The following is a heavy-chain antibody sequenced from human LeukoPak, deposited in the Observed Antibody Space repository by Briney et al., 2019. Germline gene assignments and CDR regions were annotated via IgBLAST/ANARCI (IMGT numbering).Heavy chain of an antibody. Sequence: GGSLRLSCAASGFTFSSYWMTWFRQAPGRGLEWVANIKKDGSQKYYVDSVKGRFTISRDNAKSSLYLQMNSLRAEDTAVYYCARAAFDDISSTGEWMGDSWGQGTLVTVSS. V-gene: IGHV3-7*01. J-gene: IGHJ4*02. CDR3: ARAAFDDISSTGEWMGDS. CDR2: IKKDGSQK. CDR1: GFTFSSYW. D-gene: IGHD6-6*01.